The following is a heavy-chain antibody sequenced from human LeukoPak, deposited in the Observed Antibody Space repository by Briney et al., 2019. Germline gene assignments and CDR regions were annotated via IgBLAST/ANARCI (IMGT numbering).Heavy chain of an antibody. V-gene: IGHV4-59*12. D-gene: IGHD3-10*01. Sequence: SETLSLTCTVSGGSISSYYWSWIRQPPGKGLEWIGYIYYSGSTNYNPSLKSRVTISVDTSKNQFSLKLSSVTAADTAVYYCARAHTTNYYGSGSYYNKRYRYTPNWFDPWGQGTLVTVSS. CDR2: IYYSGST. J-gene: IGHJ5*02. CDR3: ARAHTTNYYGSGSYYNKRYRYTPNWFDP. CDR1: GGSISSYY.